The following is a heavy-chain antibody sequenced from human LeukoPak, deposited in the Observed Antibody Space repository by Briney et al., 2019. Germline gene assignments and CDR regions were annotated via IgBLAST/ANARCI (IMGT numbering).Heavy chain of an antibody. J-gene: IGHJ4*02. CDR3: ARVNDYSSSKEFDY. CDR1: GGSISSSSYY. D-gene: IGHD6-13*01. V-gene: IGHV4-39*07. CDR2: IYYSGST. Sequence: PSETLSLTCTVSGGSISSSSYYWGWIRQPPGKGLEWIGSIYYSGSTYYNPSLKSRVTISVDTSKNQFSLKLSSVTAADTAVYYCARVNDYSSSKEFDYWGQGTLVTVSS.